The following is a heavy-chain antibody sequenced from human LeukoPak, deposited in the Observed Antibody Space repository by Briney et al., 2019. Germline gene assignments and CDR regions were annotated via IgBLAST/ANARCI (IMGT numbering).Heavy chain of an antibody. CDR3: ARGRKGFGQSRYYYYMDV. D-gene: IGHD1-14*01. Sequence: ASVKVSCKASGYTFNSYDINWVRQATGQGLEWMGWMNPSSGNTGYAQKFQGRVTITRDTSISTAYMELSSLRSEDTAVYYCARGRKGFGQSRYYYYMDVWGKGTTVIVSS. CDR2: MNPSSGNT. J-gene: IGHJ6*03. V-gene: IGHV1-8*02. CDR1: GYTFNSYD.